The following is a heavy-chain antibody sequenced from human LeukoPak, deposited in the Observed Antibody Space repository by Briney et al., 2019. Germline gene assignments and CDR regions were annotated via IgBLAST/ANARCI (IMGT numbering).Heavy chain of an antibody. J-gene: IGHJ3*02. V-gene: IGHV1-2*02. CDR3: ARGQYYYDSSGRVDAFDI. CDR2: INPNSGGT. Sequence: GASVKVSCKASGYTFTGYYMHWVRQAPGQGLEWMGWINPNSGGTNYAQKFQGRVTMTRDTSISTAYMELSRLRSDDTAVYYCARGQYYYDSSGRVDAFDIWGQGTMVTVSS. D-gene: IGHD3-22*01. CDR1: GYTFTGYY.